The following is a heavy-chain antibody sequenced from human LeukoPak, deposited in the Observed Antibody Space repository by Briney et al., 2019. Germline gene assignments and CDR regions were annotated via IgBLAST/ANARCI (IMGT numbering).Heavy chain of an antibody. Sequence: PGGSLRLSCAASGFPFSSYAMSWVRQAPGKGLEWVSGISGGGSSTYYAASVKGRFSISRDSSKNTLYLQMNSLRAEDTAVYYCAKVGFGSSFYYGMDVWGQGTTVTVSS. V-gene: IGHV3-23*01. CDR3: AKVGFGSSFYYGMDV. CDR1: GFPFSSYA. J-gene: IGHJ6*02. CDR2: ISGGGSST. D-gene: IGHD6-6*01.